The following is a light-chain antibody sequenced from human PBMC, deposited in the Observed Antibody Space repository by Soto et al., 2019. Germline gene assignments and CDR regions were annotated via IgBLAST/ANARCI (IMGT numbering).Light chain of an antibody. CDR3: QQRATWPTFT. Sequence: EIVLTQSPATLSLSPGDRATLSCRASQNVRTYLGWYQQKPGQAPRLLIYDASNRATGIPARFSGSGSGTDFTLTIRSLEPEDFAVYYCQQRATWPTFTFGTGNKVDLK. CDR2: DAS. V-gene: IGKV3-11*01. J-gene: IGKJ3*01. CDR1: QNVRTY.